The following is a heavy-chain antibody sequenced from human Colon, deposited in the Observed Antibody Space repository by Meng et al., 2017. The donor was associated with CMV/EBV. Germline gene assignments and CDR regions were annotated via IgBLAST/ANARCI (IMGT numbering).Heavy chain of an antibody. J-gene: IGHJ4*02. CDR3: AHRMGRIAARVFDY. D-gene: IGHD6-6*01. Sequence: QFTLKESGPTLVKTNQTLTLTCTFYGSSLSTSGLGVGWIRQPPGKALEWLALIYWDDDKRYSPSLKNRLTITKDTSKNQVVLTMTNMDPVDTATYYCAHRMGRIAARVFDYWGQGTLVTVSS. CDR2: IYWDDDK. CDR1: GSSLSTSGLG. V-gene: IGHV2-5*02.